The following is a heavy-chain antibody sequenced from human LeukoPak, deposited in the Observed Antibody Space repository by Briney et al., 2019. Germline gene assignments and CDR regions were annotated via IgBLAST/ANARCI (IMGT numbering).Heavy chain of an antibody. Sequence: GGSLRLSCAASGFTFSSYSMNWVRQAPGKGLEWVSSISSSSSYIYYADSVKGRFTISRDNAKNSLYLQMNSLRAEDTAVYFCQAEDGIRYFDWLLSTLDAFDIWGQGTMVTVSS. J-gene: IGHJ3*02. D-gene: IGHD3-9*01. CDR3: QAEDGIRYFDWLLSTLDAFDI. CDR2: ISSSSSYI. V-gene: IGHV3-21*01. CDR1: GFTFSSYS.